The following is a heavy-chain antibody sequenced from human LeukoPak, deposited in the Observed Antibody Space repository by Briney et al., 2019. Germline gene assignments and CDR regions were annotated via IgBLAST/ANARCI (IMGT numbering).Heavy chain of an antibody. CDR2: ISSSSSYI. Sequence: GGSLRLSCAASGFTFSSYSMNWVRQAPGKGLEWVSSISSSSSYIYYADSVKGRFTISRDNAKNSLYLQMNSLRAEDTAVYYCARLMANYGDYADYWGQGTLVTVSS. J-gene: IGHJ4*02. V-gene: IGHV3-21*01. D-gene: IGHD4-17*01. CDR1: GFTFSSYS. CDR3: ARLMANYGDYADY.